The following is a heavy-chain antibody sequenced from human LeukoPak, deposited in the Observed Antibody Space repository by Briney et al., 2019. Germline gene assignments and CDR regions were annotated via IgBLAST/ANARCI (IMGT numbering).Heavy chain of an antibody. CDR1: GFTFSSYA. CDR2: IKSKTDGGTT. V-gene: IGHV3-15*01. Sequence: PGGSLRLSCAASGFTFSSYAMTWVRQAPGKGLEWVGRIKSKTDGGTTEYAAPVKGRFTISRDDSKNTLYLQMNSLKTEDTAVYYCTTYSFEWIRSFDYWGQGTLLTVSS. D-gene: IGHD5-18*01. CDR3: TTYSFEWIRSFDY. J-gene: IGHJ4*02.